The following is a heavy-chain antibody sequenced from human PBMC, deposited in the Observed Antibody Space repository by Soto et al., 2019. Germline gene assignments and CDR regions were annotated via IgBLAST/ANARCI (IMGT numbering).Heavy chain of an antibody. CDR3: ARSYDILTVLNWFDP. CDR2: VNPNSDGT. V-gene: IGHV1-2*02. CDR1: GYNFSDYY. D-gene: IGHD3-9*01. Sequence: ASVKVSCKASGYNFSDYYMHWVRQAPGQGLEWMGWVNPNSDGTNIAQKFQGRVSMNRDTSISTAYILLTRLRSDDTAIYYRARSYDILTVLNWFDPWGQGTLVTVSS. J-gene: IGHJ5*02.